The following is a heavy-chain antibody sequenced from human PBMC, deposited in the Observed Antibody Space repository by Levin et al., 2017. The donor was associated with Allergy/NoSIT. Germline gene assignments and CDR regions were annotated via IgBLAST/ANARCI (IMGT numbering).Heavy chain of an antibody. CDR2: INSDGSTT. V-gene: IGHV3-74*03. Sequence: GESLKISCAASGFTFSSYWIHWVRQAPGKGLVSVSHINSDGSTTKYADSVKGRFTISRDNAKNTLYLQMNSLRAEDTAVYYCARVYVQWRRAVGSYYYYYGMDVWGQGTTVTVSS. J-gene: IGHJ6*02. CDR3: ARVYVQWRRAVGSYYYYYGMDV. D-gene: IGHD5-12*01. CDR1: GFTFSSYW.